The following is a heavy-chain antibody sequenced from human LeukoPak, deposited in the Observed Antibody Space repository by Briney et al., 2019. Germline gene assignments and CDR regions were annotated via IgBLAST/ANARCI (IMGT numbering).Heavy chain of an antibody. D-gene: IGHD2-15*01. Sequence: ASVKVSCKASGYTFTSYDINWVRQATGQGLEWMGWMNPNSGNTGYAQKFQGRVTMTRNTSISTAYMELSSLRSEDTAVSYCARGVDIVVVGAAWGSDAFGIWGQGTNVT. V-gene: IGHV1-8*01. CDR2: MNPNSGNT. CDR1: GYTFTSYD. CDR3: ARGVDIVVVGAAWGSDAFGI. J-gene: IGHJ3*02.